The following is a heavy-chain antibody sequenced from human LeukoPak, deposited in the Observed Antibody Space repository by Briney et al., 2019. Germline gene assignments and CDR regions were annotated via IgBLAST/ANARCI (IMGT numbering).Heavy chain of an antibody. Sequence: PSETLSLTCTVSGYSISSGYYWGWIRQPPGKGLEWIGSIYHSGSTYYNPSLKSRVTISVDTSRNQFSLKLNSVTAADTAVYYCARDVGFGELSTRFDYWGQGALVTVSS. CDR2: IYHSGST. CDR1: GYSISSGYY. D-gene: IGHD3-10*01. J-gene: IGHJ4*02. CDR3: ARDVGFGELSTRFDY. V-gene: IGHV4-38-2*02.